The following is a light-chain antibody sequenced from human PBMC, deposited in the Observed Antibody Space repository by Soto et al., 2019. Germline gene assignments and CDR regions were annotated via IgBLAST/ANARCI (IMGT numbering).Light chain of an antibody. Sequence: IPMTQSPSTRTEYVGATVNIPCRASQSISSWLAWYQQKPGKAPKLLIYDASSLESGVPSRFSGSGSGTEFTLTISSLQPDEFATYYCQKYNSYPLTFGGGNKVDIK. J-gene: IGKJ4*02. CDR3: QKYNSYPLT. V-gene: IGKV1-5*01. CDR2: DAS. CDR1: QSISSW.